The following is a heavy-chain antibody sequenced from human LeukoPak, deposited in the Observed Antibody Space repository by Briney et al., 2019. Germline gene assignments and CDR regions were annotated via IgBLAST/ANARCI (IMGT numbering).Heavy chain of an antibody. J-gene: IGHJ4*02. CDR1: GFTFSTYA. V-gene: IGHV3-23*01. CDR3: AREEVAAPHLDY. CDR2: ITDSGGNT. D-gene: IGHD6-13*01. Sequence: PGGSLRLSCTASGFTFSTYAMSWVRQASGKGLEWVSAITDSGGNTYYAAPVKGRFTISRDNSKNTLYLQMNSLRAEDTAVYYCAREEVAAPHLDYWGQGTLVTVSS.